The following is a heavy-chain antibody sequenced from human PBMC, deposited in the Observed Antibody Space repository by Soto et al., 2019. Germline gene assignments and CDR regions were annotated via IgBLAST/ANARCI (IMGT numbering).Heavy chain of an antibody. CDR2: IYYSGST. CDR1: GGSISSYD. Sequence: SETLSLTSPVSGGSISSYDWSWIRQPPGKGLEWIGYIYYSGSTNYNPSLKSRVTISVDTSKNQFSLKLSSVTAADTAVYYCARRYGYSFNYWGQGTLVTVSS. J-gene: IGHJ4*02. V-gene: IGHV4-59*08. CDR3: ARRYGYSFNY. D-gene: IGHD1-1*01.